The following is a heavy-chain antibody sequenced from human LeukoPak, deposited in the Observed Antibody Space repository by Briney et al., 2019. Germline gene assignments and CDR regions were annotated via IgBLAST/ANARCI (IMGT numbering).Heavy chain of an antibody. CDR2: FYASGST. CDR1: GGSVSSGSYS. J-gene: IGHJ4*02. Sequence: PSETLSLTCTVSGGSVSSGSYSWSWIRQPAGKGLEWIGRFYASGSTNYNPSLKSRVTISVDTSKNQFSLRLSSVTAADTAVYYCARGGDIVVVPAAMNYDYWGQGTLVTVSS. V-gene: IGHV4-61*10. CDR3: ARGGDIVVVPAAMNYDY. D-gene: IGHD2-2*01.